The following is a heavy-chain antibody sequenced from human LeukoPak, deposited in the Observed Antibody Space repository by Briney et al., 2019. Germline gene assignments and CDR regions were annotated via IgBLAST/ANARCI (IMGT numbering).Heavy chain of an antibody. D-gene: IGHD2-2*01. CDR2: ISWNSGRI. V-gene: IGHV3-9*01. J-gene: IGHJ4*02. Sequence: PGRSLRLSCAASGITFEDYAMHWVRQAPGKGLEWVSGISWNSGRIGYADSVKGRFTISRDNAKNSLYLQMNSLRAEDTALYYCAKGPLRGTAAAIDYWGQGTLVTVSS. CDR1: GITFEDYA. CDR3: AKGPLRGTAAAIDY.